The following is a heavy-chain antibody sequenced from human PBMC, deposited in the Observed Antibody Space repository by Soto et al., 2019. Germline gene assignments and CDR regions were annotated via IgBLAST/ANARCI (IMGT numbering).Heavy chain of an antibody. J-gene: IGHJ5*02. CDR2: ISAYNGNT. D-gene: IGHD2-15*01. Sequence: QVQLVQSGAEVKKPGASVKVSCKASGYTFTSYGISWARQAPGQGLEWMGWISAYNGNTSYAQKLQGRVTMTTDTGNSSAYMELRSLRNDDTAVYYGAEDNQLYNWFDPWGQGTLVIVSS. CDR3: AEDNQLYNWFDP. CDR1: GYTFTSYG. V-gene: IGHV1-18*01.